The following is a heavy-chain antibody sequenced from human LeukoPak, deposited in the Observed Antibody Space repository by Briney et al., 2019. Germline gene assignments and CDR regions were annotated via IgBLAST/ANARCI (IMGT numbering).Heavy chain of an antibody. CDR1: GYTFTSYG. CDR3: ARDLLGYCSSTSCPGWGY. D-gene: IGHD2-2*01. CDR2: INAYNGNT. Sequence: ASVKVSCKASGYTFTSYGISWVRQAPGQGLEWMGWINAYNGNTNYAQKLQGRVTMTTDTSTSTAYMELRSLRSDDTAVYYCARDLLGYCSSTSCPGWGYWGPGTLVTVSS. V-gene: IGHV1-18*04. J-gene: IGHJ4*02.